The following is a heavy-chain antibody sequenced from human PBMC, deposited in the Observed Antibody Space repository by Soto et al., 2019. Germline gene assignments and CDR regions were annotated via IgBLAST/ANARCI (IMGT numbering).Heavy chain of an antibody. CDR1: GYTFTGYY. CDR2: INPNSGGT. J-gene: IGHJ6*02. D-gene: IGHD3-3*01. CDR3: AGDRGIFGVVIPYYYYGMDV. V-gene: IGHV1-2*04. Sequence: ASVKVSCKASGYTFTGYYMHWVRQAPGQGLEWMGWINPNSGGTNYAQKFQGWVTMTRDTSISTAYMELSRLRSDDTAVYYCAGDRGIFGVVIPYYYYGMDVWGQGTTVTV.